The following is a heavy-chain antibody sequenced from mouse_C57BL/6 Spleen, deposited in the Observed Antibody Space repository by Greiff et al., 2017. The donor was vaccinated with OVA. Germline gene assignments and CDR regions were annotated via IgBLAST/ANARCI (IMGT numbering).Heavy chain of an antibody. J-gene: IGHJ2*01. CDR3: ARSLSIDY. CDR2: IYPGDGDT. V-gene: IGHV1-82*01. Sequence: VQLQQSGPELVKPGASVKISCKASGYAFSSSWMNWVKQRPGKGLEWIGRIYPGDGDTNYNGKFKGKATLTADKSSSTAYMQLSSLTSEDSAVYFCARSLSIDYWGQGTTLTVSS. CDR1: GYAFSSSW.